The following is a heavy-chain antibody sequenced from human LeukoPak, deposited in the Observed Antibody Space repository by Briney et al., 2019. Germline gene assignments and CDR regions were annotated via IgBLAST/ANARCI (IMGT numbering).Heavy chain of an antibody. J-gene: IGHJ4*02. Sequence: SETLSLTCTVSGGSISSYYWSWIRQSPGKGLECIGYIYYTGSTNYNPSLKSRVTISVDTSKNQFSLKLSSVTAADTAVYYCARGVVAAPQTFDYWGQGTLVAVSS. V-gene: IGHV4-59*01. CDR2: IYYTGST. CDR3: ARGVVAAPQTFDY. CDR1: GGSISSYY. D-gene: IGHD2-15*01.